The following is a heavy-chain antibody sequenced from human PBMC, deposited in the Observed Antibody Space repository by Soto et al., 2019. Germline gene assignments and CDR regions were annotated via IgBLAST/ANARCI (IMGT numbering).Heavy chain of an antibody. D-gene: IGHD6-13*01. Sequence: QVQVVESGGGVVQPGGSLRLSCVASGFTFSTCAMHWVRQAPGKGLEWTAAISYGGKNEYYAQSVKGRFTVSRDMSKSTLYLQMNGLRTEDTAVYYCVREEFEAGRGHFGCWGQGTLVSVSS. CDR3: VREEFEAGRGHFGC. CDR1: GFTFSTCA. CDR2: ISYGGKNE. J-gene: IGHJ4*02. V-gene: IGHV3-30*04.